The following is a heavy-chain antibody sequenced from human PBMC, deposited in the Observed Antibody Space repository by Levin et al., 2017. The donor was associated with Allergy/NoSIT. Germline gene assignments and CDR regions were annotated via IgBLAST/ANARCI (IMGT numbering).Heavy chain of an antibody. CDR1: GFTFSSYN. J-gene: IGHJ4*02. D-gene: IGHD3-10*01. Sequence: GGSLRLSCAASGFTFSSYNMHWVRQPPGKGLEWLSYISIGSSNTLYADSVKGRFTISRDNAKNSLYLQMNSLRAEDTAVYYCAREDYYGSTTGHFDYWGQGTLVTVSS. CDR3: AREDYYGSTTGHFDY. CDR2: ISIGSSNT. V-gene: IGHV3-48*01.